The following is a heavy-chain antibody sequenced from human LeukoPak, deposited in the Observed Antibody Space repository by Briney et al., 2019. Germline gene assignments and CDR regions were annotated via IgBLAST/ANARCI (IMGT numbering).Heavy chain of an antibody. CDR1: GFTVSSNY. V-gene: IGHV3-53*01. CDR2: ICSGGST. J-gene: IGHJ4*02. Sequence: GGSLRLSCAASGFTVSSNYMRWVRQAPGKGLEWVSIICSGGSTYYSDSVKGRFTISRDDSKNTLYLQMNSLRAEDTAVYYCARASSSWHYYFDYWGQGTLVTVSS. D-gene: IGHD6-13*01. CDR3: ARASSSWHYYFDY.